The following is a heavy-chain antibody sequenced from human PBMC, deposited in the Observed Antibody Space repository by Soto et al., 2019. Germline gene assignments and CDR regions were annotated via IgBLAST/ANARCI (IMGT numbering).Heavy chain of an antibody. CDR1: GYTFSSYG. J-gene: IGHJ4*02. CDR3: ARDQGRYCSSTSCYWGCDY. V-gene: IGHV1-18*04. CDR2: ISAYNGNT. Sequence: SVKVSCKASGYTFSSYGISWVRQAPGQGLEWMGWISAYNGNTNYAQKLQGRVTMTTDTSTSTAYMELRSLRSDDTAVYYCARDQGRYCSSTSCYWGCDYWGQGTLGTVSS. D-gene: IGHD2-2*01.